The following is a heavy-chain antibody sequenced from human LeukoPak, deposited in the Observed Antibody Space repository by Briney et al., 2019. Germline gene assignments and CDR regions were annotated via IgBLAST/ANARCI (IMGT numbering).Heavy chain of an antibody. CDR1: GYIFTGYY. Sequence: GASVKVSCKASGYIFTGYYMHWVRQAPGQGLEWMGWINPNSGGTNYAQKFQGRVTMTRDTSISTAYMELSRLRSDDTAVYYCARDSVYGDRPTGVDVWGQGTTVTVSS. CDR3: ARDSVYGDRPTGVDV. V-gene: IGHV1-2*02. D-gene: IGHD4-17*01. J-gene: IGHJ6*02. CDR2: INPNSGGT.